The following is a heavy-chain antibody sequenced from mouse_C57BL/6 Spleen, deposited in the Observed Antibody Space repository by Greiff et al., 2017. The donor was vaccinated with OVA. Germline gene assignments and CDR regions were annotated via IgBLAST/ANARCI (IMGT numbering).Heavy chain of an antibody. CDR1: GFTFSDYG. CDR2: ISSGSSTI. D-gene: IGHD2-2*01. CDR3: ARGGYYGYDDAMDY. V-gene: IGHV5-17*01. J-gene: IGHJ4*01. Sequence: EVKLVESGGGLVKPGGSLKLSCAASGFTFSDYGMHWVRQAPEKGLEWVAYISSGSSTIYYADTVKGRFTISRDNAKNTLFLQMTSLRSEDTAMYYCARGGYYGYDDAMDYWGQGTSVTVSS.